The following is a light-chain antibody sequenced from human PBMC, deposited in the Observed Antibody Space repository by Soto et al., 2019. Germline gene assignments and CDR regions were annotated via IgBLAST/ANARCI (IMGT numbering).Light chain of an antibody. J-gene: IGKJ1*01. CDR2: GTS. CDR3: QQYVSWT. CDR1: QTISSNY. V-gene: IGKV3-20*01. Sequence: EIVLTQSPGTLSVSPGERATLSCRTSQTISSNYLAWYQQKPGQAPSLLIYGTSSRATGIPDRFSGSGSGTAFTLTIRRLEPEDSAIYYCQQYVSWTFGQGTKVEIK.